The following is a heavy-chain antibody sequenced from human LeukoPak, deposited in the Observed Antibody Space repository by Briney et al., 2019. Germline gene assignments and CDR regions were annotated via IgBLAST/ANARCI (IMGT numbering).Heavy chain of an antibody. D-gene: IGHD5-18*01. Sequence: PSETLSLTCAVYGGSFSGYYWSWIRQPPGKGLEWIGEINHSGSTNYNPSLKSRVTISVDTPKNQFSLKLSSVTAADTAVYYCARKRGTAFLYYFDYWGQGTLVTVSS. CDR2: INHSGST. CDR1: GGSFSGYY. CDR3: ARKRGTAFLYYFDY. J-gene: IGHJ4*02. V-gene: IGHV4-34*01.